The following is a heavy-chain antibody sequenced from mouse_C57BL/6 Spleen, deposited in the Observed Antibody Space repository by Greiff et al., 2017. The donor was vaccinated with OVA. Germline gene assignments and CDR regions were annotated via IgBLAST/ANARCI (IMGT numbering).Heavy chain of an antibody. CDR2: INPNNGGT. J-gene: IGHJ4*01. V-gene: IGHV1-18*01. CDR3: ARGGYYYGSSYVFYAMDY. CDR1: GYTFTDYN. Sequence: EVQLQQSGPELVKPGASVKIPCKASGYTFTDYNMDWVRQSHGKSLEWIGDINPNNGGTIYNQKFKGKATLTVDKSSSTAYMELRSLTSEDTAVYYCARGGYYYGSSYVFYAMDYWGQGTSVTVSS. D-gene: IGHD1-1*01.